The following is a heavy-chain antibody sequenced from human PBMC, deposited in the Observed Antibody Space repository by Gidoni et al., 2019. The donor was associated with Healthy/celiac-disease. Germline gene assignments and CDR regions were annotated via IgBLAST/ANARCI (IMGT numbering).Heavy chain of an antibody. CDR2: IWYDGSNK. D-gene: IGHD1-26*01. Sequence: QVQLVASGGGVVQPGRSLRLSCAASGFTFSSYGMHWVRQAPGKGLEWVAVIWYDGSNKYYADSVKGRFTISRDNSKNTLYLQMNSLRAEDTAVYYCARDLGYSGSYFPDYWGQGTLVTVSS. CDR3: ARDLGYSGSYFPDY. V-gene: IGHV3-33*01. CDR1: GFTFSSYG. J-gene: IGHJ4*02.